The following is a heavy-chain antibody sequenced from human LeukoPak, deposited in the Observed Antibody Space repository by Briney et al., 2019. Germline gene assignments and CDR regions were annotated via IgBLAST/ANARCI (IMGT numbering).Heavy chain of an antibody. CDR1: GGTFSSYA. D-gene: IGHD2-2*01. J-gene: IGHJ4*02. CDR2: IIPIFGTA. CDR3: ARSSLGYCSSTSCYRFDY. Sequence: SVKVSCKASGGTFSSYAISWVRQAPGQGLEWMGGIIPIFGTANYAQKFQGRVTITTDESTSTAYMELSSLRSEDTAVYYCARSSLGYCSSTSCYRFDYWGQGTLVTVSS. V-gene: IGHV1-69*05.